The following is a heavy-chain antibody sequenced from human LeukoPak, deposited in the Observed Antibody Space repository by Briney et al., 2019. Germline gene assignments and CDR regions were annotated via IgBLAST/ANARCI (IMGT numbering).Heavy chain of an antibody. CDR1: GFTVSSNY. CDR3: ARDAKYYDYVWGSYFSYFDY. CDR2: IYSGGST. V-gene: IGHV3-53*01. D-gene: IGHD3-16*01. J-gene: IGHJ4*02. Sequence: GGSLRLSCAASGFTVSSNYMSWVRQAPGKGLEWVSVIYSGGSTYYADSVKGRFTISRDNSKNTLYLQMNSLGAEDTAVYYCARDAKYYDYVWGSYFSYFDYWGQGTLVTVSS.